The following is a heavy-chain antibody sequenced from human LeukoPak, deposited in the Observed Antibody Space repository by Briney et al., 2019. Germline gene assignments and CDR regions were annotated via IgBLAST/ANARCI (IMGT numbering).Heavy chain of an antibody. J-gene: IGHJ4*02. Sequence: GGSLRLSCAASGFTFSSYGMHWVRQAPGKGLEWVAVISYDGSNKYYADSVKGRFTISRDNSKNTLYLQMNSLRAEDTAVYYCAKDGLEYFDWLFSLIYFDYWGQGTLVTVSS. D-gene: IGHD3-9*01. CDR1: GFTFSSYG. CDR3: AKDGLEYFDWLFSLIYFDY. CDR2: ISYDGSNK. V-gene: IGHV3-30*18.